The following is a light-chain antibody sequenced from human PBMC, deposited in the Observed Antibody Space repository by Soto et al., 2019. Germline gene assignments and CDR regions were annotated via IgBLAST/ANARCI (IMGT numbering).Light chain of an antibody. CDR2: DAS. CDR1: QDISNY. CDR3: QQYDNLPPFT. V-gene: IGKV1-33*01. J-gene: IGKJ3*01. Sequence: DIQMTQSPSSLSASVGDRVTITCQASQDISNYLNWYQQKPGKAPKLLIYDASNLETGVPSRFSGSGSGTDFTSNISSLQPEEIATYYCQQYDNLPPFTFGPGTKVDIK.